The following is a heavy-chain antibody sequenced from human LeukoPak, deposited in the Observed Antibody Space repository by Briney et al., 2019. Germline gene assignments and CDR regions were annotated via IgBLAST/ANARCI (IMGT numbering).Heavy chain of an antibody. Sequence: GGSLRLSCAASGFTFSSYGMHWVRKAPGKGLEWVAVIWYDGSNKYYADSVKGRFTISRDNSKNTLYLQMNSLRAEDTAVYYCTTVHCGGDCYPVDYWGQGTLVTVSS. D-gene: IGHD2-21*02. CDR1: GFTFSSYG. CDR3: TTVHCGGDCYPVDY. J-gene: IGHJ4*02. V-gene: IGHV3-33*01. CDR2: IWYDGSNK.